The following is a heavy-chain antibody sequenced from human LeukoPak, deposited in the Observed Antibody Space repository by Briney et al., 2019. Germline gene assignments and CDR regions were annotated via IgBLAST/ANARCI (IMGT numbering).Heavy chain of an antibody. CDR1: GFTSIAYA. J-gene: IGHJ6*02. CDR3: ARNQQMGGHSYYYYGMDV. CDR2: ISGGGVTT. V-gene: IGHV3-23*01. Sequence: GGSLRLSCVGSGFTSIAYALTWARQAPGKGLEWVSGISGGGVTTYYADSVKGRFTISRDNSKNTLYLQMNSLRADDTAIYYCARNQQMGGHSYYYYGMDVWGQGTTVTVSS. D-gene: IGHD3-10*01.